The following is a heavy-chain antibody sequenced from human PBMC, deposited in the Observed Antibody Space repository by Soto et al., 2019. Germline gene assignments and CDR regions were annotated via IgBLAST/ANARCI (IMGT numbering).Heavy chain of an antibody. D-gene: IGHD2-2*01. Sequence: PGGSLRLSCAASGFTFSSYAMSWVRQAPGKGLEWVSAISGSGGSTYYADSVKGRFTISRDNSKNTLYLQMNSLRAEDTAVYYCAKAPDRYCSSTSCYEWVDYWGQGTLVTVSS. CDR2: ISGSGGST. CDR1: GFTFSSYA. J-gene: IGHJ4*02. V-gene: IGHV3-23*01. CDR3: AKAPDRYCSSTSCYEWVDY.